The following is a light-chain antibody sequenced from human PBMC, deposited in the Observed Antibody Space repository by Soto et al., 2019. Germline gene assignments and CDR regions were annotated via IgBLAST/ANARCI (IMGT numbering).Light chain of an antibody. CDR1: QTPRNRIGYHY. CDR2: LGS. Sequence: DIVMTQSPLSLSAPPGDPPPTPSSLSQTPRNRIGYHYLDWFLQKPGQPPQLLIYLGSNRASGVPDRFSGSGSGTDFTLKISRVEAEDVGVYYCVQAVQTPYTFGQGTKLEIK. V-gene: IGKV2-28*01. CDR3: VQAVQTPYT. J-gene: IGKJ2*01.